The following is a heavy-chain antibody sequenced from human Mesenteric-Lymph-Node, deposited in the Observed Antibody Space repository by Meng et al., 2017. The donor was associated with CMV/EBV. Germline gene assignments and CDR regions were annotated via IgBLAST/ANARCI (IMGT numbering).Heavy chain of an antibody. CDR3: ARGFTASGSSYFDY. Sequence: ASVKVSCKASGYTFTTYGISWVRQAPGQGLEWMGWISAYNGNTNYAQNLQGRFTMTTDTSTTTAYMELKSLRSDDTAVYYCARGFTASGSSYFDYWGQGTLVTVSS. CDR1: GYTFTTYG. D-gene: IGHD1-26*01. J-gene: IGHJ4*02. CDR2: ISAYNGNT. V-gene: IGHV1-18*01.